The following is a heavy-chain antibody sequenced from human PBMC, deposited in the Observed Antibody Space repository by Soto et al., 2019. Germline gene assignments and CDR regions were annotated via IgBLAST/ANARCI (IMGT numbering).Heavy chain of an antibody. CDR1: GFTLSSYA. D-gene: IGHD3-3*01. CDR3: AKVRFLEWLLFDY. V-gene: IGHV3-23*01. Sequence: EVQLLESGGGLVQPGGSLRLSCAASGFTLSSYAMSWVRQAPGKGLEWVSAISGSGGSTYYADSVKGRFTISRDNSKNTLYLQMNSLRAEDTAVYYCAKVRFLEWLLFDYWGQGTLVTVSS. J-gene: IGHJ4*02. CDR2: ISGSGGST.